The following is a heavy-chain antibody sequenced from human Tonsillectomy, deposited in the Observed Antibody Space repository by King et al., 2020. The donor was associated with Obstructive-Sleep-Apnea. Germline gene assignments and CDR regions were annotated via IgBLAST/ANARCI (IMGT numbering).Heavy chain of an antibody. CDR3: ARGDSSSWYGGHAFDM. CDR2: IYPGDSDT. Sequence: VQLVESGAEVKKPGESLKISCKGSGYSFTNYWIGWGRQMPGKGLEWMGIIYPGDSDTRYSPSFQGQVTISADKSISTAYLQWSSLRASDTAMYYCARGDSSSWYGGHAFDMWGQGTMVTVSS. CDR1: GYSFTNYW. D-gene: IGHD6-13*01. J-gene: IGHJ3*02. V-gene: IGHV5-51*01.